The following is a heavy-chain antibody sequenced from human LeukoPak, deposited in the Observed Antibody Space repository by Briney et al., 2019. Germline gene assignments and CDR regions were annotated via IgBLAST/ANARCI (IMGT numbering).Heavy chain of an antibody. CDR2: ISGSGGST. D-gene: IGHD1-26*01. V-gene: IGHV3-23*01. Sequence: PGGSLRLSCAASGFTFSSYAMSWVRQAPGKGLEWVSAISGSGGSTYYADSVKGRFTISRGNAEHLLFLQMNSLRAEDTAVYYCARKAQTGSHSGPFDIWGQGTLVTVSS. J-gene: IGHJ3*02. CDR1: GFTFSSYA. CDR3: ARKAQTGSHSGPFDI.